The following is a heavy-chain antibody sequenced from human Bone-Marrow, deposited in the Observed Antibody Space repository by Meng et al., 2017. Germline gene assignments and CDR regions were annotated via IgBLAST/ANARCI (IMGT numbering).Heavy chain of an antibody. Sequence: QGQLVQSEAEVKKPGSSVKVSCKASGGTFSSYAISWVRQAPGQGLEWMGGFIPIFGTANYADSVKGRSTISRDNSKNTLYLQMNSLRAEDTAVYYCAKSRLEWLLQYPFDYWGQGTLVTVSS. CDR3: AKSRLEWLLQYPFDY. J-gene: IGHJ4*02. D-gene: IGHD3-3*01. CDR2: FIPIFGTA. V-gene: IGHV1-69*05. CDR1: GGTFSSYA.